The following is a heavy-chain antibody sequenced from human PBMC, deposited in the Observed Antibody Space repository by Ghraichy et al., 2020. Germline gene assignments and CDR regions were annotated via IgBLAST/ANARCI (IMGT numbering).Heavy chain of an antibody. D-gene: IGHD6-19*01. J-gene: IGHJ6*02. CDR3: ARSTGIAVAGFPLDYYGMDV. V-gene: IGHV4-4*09. Sequence: SETLSLTCTVSGGSISSYYWSWIRQPPGKGLEWIGYIYTSGSTNYNPSLKSRVTISVDTSKNQFSLKLSSVTAADTAVYYCARSTGIAVAGFPLDYYGMDVWGQGTTVTVSS. CDR2: IYTSGST. CDR1: GGSISSYY.